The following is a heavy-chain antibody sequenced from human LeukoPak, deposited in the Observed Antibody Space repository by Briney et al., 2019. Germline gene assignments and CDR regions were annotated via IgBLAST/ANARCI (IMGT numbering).Heavy chain of an antibody. V-gene: IGHV3-23*01. CDR2: IGGSGYST. CDR3: AKDPPPIAVADYFDY. D-gene: IGHD6-19*01. Sequence: GGSLRLSCAASGFPFSSYAMSWVRQAPGKGLEWVSGIGGSGYSTYYADSVKGRFTISRDNSKNTLYLQMNSLRAEDTAVYYCAKDPPPIAVADYFDYWGQGTLVTVSS. CDR1: GFPFSSYA. J-gene: IGHJ4*02.